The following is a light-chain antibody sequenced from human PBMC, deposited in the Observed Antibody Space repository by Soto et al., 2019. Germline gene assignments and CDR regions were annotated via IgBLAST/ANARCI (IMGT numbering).Light chain of an antibody. V-gene: IGKV1-39*01. CDR2: AAS. Sequence: DIQMTQSPSSLSASVGDRVTITCRASESIARHLNWYQQKPGRAPNLLIYAASSLQNGVPSRFRGGGSGTDFNLPIRHLQPEDFATYYCQQTYSTLSITFGHGTRLEIK. J-gene: IGKJ5*01. CDR1: ESIARH. CDR3: QQTYSTLSIT.